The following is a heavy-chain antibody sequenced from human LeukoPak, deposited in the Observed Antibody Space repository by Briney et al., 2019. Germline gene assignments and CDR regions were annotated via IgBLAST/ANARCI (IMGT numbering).Heavy chain of an antibody. Sequence: GASVKVSCKASGYTFTSYYLHWVRQAPGQGLEWMGIINPNGGRTDYAQKFQGRVTMTRDTSTSTVCMELSSLRSDDTAVYYCARDRGDSGRFDYWGQGTLVTVSS. V-gene: IGHV1-46*01. CDR2: INPNGGRT. CDR3: ARDRGDSGRFDY. D-gene: IGHD3-10*01. CDR1: GYTFTSYY. J-gene: IGHJ4*02.